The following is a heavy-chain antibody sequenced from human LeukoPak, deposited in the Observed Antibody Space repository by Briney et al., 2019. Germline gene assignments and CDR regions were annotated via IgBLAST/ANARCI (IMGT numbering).Heavy chain of an antibody. CDR1: GGSFSGYY. CDR2: INHSGST. V-gene: IGHV4-34*01. Sequence: PSETLSLTCAVYGGSFSGYYWSWIRQPPGKGLEWIGEINHSGSTNYNPSLKSRVTISVDTSKNQFSLKLSSVTAADTAVYYCARGLRATEYYFDYWGQGTLVTVSS. D-gene: IGHD5-24*01. CDR3: ARGLRATEYYFDY. J-gene: IGHJ4*02.